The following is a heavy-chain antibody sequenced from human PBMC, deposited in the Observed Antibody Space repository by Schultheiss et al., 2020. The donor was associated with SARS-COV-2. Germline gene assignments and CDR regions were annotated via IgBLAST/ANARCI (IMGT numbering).Heavy chain of an antibody. D-gene: IGHD2-15*01. CDR3: ARDLGYCSGGSCRNWFDP. CDR1: GFTFSSYW. V-gene: IGHV3-74*01. J-gene: IGHJ5*02. CDR2: INSDGSST. Sequence: GGSLRLSCAASGFTFSSYWMHWVRQAPGKGLVWVSRINSDGSSTSYADSVKGRFTISRDNAKNTLYLQMNSLRAEDTAVYYCARDLGYCSGGSCRNWFDPWGQGTLVTVSS.